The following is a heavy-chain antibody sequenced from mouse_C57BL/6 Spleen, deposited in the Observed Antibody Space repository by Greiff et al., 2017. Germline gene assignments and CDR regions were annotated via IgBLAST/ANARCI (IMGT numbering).Heavy chain of an antibody. D-gene: IGHD1-1*01. CDR3: SRFGSNSSALAY. Sequence: QVQLQQSGAELVKPGASVKLSCKATGYTFTGYCIEWVKQRPGHSLEWIGEIYPGNGSTSYNEKFKGKATFTVDRSSYTAYLQLRSLTSEDYASEYRSRFGSNSSALAYWGQGTLVTVSA. CDR1: GYTFTGYC. CDR2: IYPGNGST. V-gene: IGHV1-9*01. J-gene: IGHJ3*01.